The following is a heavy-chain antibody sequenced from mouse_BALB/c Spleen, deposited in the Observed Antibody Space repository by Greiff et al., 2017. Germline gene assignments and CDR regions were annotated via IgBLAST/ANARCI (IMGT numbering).Heavy chain of an antibody. Sequence: QVHVKQSGAELAKPGASVKMSCKASGYTFTSYWMHWVKQRPGQGLEWIGYINPSTGYTEYNQKFKDKATLTADKSSSTAYMQLSSLTSEASAVYYCARSAYDYGFDYWGQGTTLTVSS. CDR2: INPSTGYT. CDR1: GYTFTSYW. V-gene: IGHV1-7*01. J-gene: IGHJ2*01. D-gene: IGHD2-4*01. CDR3: ARSAYDYGFDY.